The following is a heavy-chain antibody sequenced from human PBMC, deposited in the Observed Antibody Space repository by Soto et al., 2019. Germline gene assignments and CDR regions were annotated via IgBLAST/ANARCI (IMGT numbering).Heavy chain of an antibody. D-gene: IGHD6-19*01. CDR2: IDSSGVKK. CDR3: ARDRGAVTGDYFDY. V-gene: IGHV3-11*01. J-gene: IGHJ4*02. Sequence: QVHLTESGGGLVQPGGSLRLSCAASGFTFSGLYMSWIRQAPGKGLEWVSCIDSSGVKKYYAESVRGRFTISRDNAKNSLYLQMNSLRAEDTAVYYCARDRGAVTGDYFDYWGQGTLVTVSS. CDR1: GFTFSGLY.